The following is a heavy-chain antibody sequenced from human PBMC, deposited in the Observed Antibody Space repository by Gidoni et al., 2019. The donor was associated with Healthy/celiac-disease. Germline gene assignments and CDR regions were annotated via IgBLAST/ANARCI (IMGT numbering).Heavy chain of an antibody. J-gene: IGHJ6*02. D-gene: IGHD3-9*01. CDR2: IFSNDEK. V-gene: IGHV2-26*01. CDR3: ARIVYDILTGQDYYYYYGMDV. CDR1: GFSLSNARMG. Sequence: QVTLKESGPVLVKPTETLTLTCTVSGFSLSNARMGVSWIRQPPGKALEWLAHIFSNDEKSYSTSLKSRLTIAKDTSKSQVVLTMTNMDPVETATYYCARIVYDILTGQDYYYYYGMDVWGQGTTVTVSS.